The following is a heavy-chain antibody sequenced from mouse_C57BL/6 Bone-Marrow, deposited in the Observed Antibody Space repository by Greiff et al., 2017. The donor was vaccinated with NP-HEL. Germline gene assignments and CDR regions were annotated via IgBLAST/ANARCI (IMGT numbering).Heavy chain of an antibody. Sequence: VQLKQSGAELVRPGASVKLSCTVSGFNIKDDYMHWVKQRPEQGLEWIGWIDPENGDTEYASRFQGKATITADTSSNTAYLQLSSLTSEDTAVYYCTTGGSSPYAMDYWGQGTLVTVSS. CDR1: GFNIKDDY. D-gene: IGHD1-1*01. V-gene: IGHV14-4*01. CDR2: IDPENGDT. J-gene: IGHJ4*01. CDR3: TTGGSSPYAMDY.